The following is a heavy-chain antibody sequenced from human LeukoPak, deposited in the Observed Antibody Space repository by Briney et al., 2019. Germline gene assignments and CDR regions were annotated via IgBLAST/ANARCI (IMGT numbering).Heavy chain of an antibody. CDR1: GYTLTELS. V-gene: IGHV1-24*01. J-gene: IGHJ3*02. Sequence: GASVKVSCKVSGYTLTELSMHWVRQAPGKGPEWMGGFDPEDGETIYAQKFQGRVTMTEDTSTDTAYMELSSLRSEDTAVYYCATDGISRIVGALDAFDIWGQGTMVTVSS. CDR3: ATDGISRIVGALDAFDI. D-gene: IGHD1-26*01. CDR2: FDPEDGET.